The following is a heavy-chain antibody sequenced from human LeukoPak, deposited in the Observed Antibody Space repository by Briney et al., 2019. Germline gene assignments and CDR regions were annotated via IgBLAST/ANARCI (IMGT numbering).Heavy chain of an antibody. V-gene: IGHV4-34*01. J-gene: IGHJ5*02. CDR3: ARNTVIIPVRWFDP. Sequence: SETLSLTCAVYGGSFSVYYWSWIRQPPGKGLEWTGEINHSGSTNYNPSLKSRVTISVDTSKNQFSLKLSSVTAADTAVYYCARNTVIIPVRWFDPWGQGTLVTVSS. CDR2: INHSGST. D-gene: IGHD3-3*01. CDR1: GGSFSVYY.